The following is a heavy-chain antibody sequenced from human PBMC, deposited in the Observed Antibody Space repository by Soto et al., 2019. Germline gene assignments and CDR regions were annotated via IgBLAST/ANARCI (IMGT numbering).Heavy chain of an antibody. CDR3: ASFSSWQYYYYYGMDA. Sequence: SETLSLTCTVSGGSISSSSYYWGWIRQPPGKGLEWIGSIYYSGSTYYNPSLKSRVTISVDTSKNQFSLKLSSVTAADTAVYYCASFSSWQYYYYYGMDAWGQGTTVTVSS. V-gene: IGHV4-39*01. J-gene: IGHJ6*02. D-gene: IGHD6-13*01. CDR2: IYYSGST. CDR1: GGSISSSSYY.